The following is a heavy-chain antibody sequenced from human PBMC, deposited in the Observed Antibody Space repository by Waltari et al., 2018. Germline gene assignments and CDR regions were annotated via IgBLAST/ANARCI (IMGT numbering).Heavy chain of an antibody. D-gene: IGHD2-8*01. Sequence: EVQLVESGGGLVQPGRSLRLSCAASGFTFDDYAMHWVRQAPGKGLEWVSGISWNSGSIGYADSVKGRFTISRDNAKNSLYLQMNSLRAEDTALYYCAKDLRAWSKRNDAFDIWGQGTMVTVSS. J-gene: IGHJ3*02. V-gene: IGHV3-9*01. CDR3: AKDLRAWSKRNDAFDI. CDR1: GFTFDDYA. CDR2: ISWNSGSI.